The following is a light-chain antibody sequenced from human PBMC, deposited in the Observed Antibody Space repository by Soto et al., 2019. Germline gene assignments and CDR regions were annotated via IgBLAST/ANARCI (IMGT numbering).Light chain of an antibody. Sequence: EIVLQQSPATLSLSPGARAALSCRASQSVSSKLAWYQQRPGQAPRLLIYSASTRATGIPARFSGSGSGTEFTLTIRSLQSEDLAVYYCQKYNDWPPLTVGGGNKVDIK. CDR2: SAS. V-gene: IGKV3-15*01. CDR1: QSVSSK. J-gene: IGKJ4*01. CDR3: QKYNDWPPLT.